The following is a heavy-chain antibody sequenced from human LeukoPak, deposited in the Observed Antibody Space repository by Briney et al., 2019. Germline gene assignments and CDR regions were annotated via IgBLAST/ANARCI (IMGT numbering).Heavy chain of an antibody. CDR2: LSGSAGGT. CDR1: GITLSNYG. CDR3: VKGRISEDGLDF. V-gene: IGHV3-23*01. Sequence: GGSLRLSCGVSGITLSNYGMSWVRQAPGKGLEWVAGLSGSAGGTNYADSVKVRFTISRDNSKNMLYLQMNSLRAEDTAVYYCVKGRISEDGLDFWGQGTLVTVSS. J-gene: IGHJ4*02. D-gene: IGHD6-13*01.